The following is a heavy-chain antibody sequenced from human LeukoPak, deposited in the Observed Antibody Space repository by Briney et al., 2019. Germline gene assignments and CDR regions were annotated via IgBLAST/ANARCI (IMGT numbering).Heavy chain of an antibody. J-gene: IGHJ4*02. CDR2: IYSGGSM. V-gene: IGHV3-66*01. CDR1: GFSVSDNY. Sequence: GGSLRLSCAASGFSVSDNYMSWVRQAPGKGLEWVSVIYSGGSMYYADSVKGRFTISRRNSKNTVSLQMYSLRVEDTAVYYCARDRSMAVAGTGLDYWGQGTLVTVSS. CDR3: ARDRSMAVAGTGLDY. D-gene: IGHD6-13*01.